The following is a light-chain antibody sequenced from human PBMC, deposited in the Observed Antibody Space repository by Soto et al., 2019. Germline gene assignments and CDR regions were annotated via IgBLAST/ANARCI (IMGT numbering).Light chain of an antibody. CDR3: QQYNTFST. Sequence: EIVMTQSPASLSVSPGERATLSCRASQSVRSNLAWYQQKPGQAPRLLISGASTRATGIPARFSGSGSGTEFTLTITSLQPDDFATYYCQQYNTFSTFGQGTKVDIK. V-gene: IGKV3-15*01. CDR1: QSVRSN. J-gene: IGKJ1*01. CDR2: GAS.